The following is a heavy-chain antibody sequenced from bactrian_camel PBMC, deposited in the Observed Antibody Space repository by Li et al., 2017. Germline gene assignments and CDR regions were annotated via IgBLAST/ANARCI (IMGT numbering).Heavy chain of an antibody. J-gene: IGHJ4*01. D-gene: IGHD7*01. V-gene: IGHV3S1*01. CDR2: IDRDGERT. CDR1: GGTGRW. Sequence: VQLVESGGGSVQAGGSLRLSCAASGGTGRWMAWFRQAPGKEREGVAAIDRDGERTASADSVKGRFTISLDNAKNTLYLQMNNLKPEDTAMYYCAAYVGSRVLGPWSFERGTYDFWGPGTQVTVS. CDR3: AAYVGSRVLGPWSFERGTYDF.